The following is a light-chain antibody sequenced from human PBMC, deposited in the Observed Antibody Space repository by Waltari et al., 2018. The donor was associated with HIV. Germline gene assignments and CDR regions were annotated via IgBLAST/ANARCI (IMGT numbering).Light chain of an antibody. CDR2: AAS. V-gene: IGKV1-39*01. Sequence: IQVTQSPSSLSASVGDRVTITCRASQSITTYLNWYQQRPGKAPRLQTFAASTLQDGGQSRLSRSGSGTDFTLTRSRLQPEDWATYYRHQEFTRPLRFGQGTKVESK. CDR1: QSITTY. J-gene: IGKJ1*01. CDR3: HQEFTRPLR.